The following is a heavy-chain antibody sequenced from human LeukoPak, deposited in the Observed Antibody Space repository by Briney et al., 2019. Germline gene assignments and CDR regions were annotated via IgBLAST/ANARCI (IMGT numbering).Heavy chain of an antibody. CDR1: GSTFSSYW. D-gene: IGHD3-22*01. V-gene: IGHV3-7*01. CDR3: ARDLVDSSGYYYDY. J-gene: IGHJ4*02. Sequence: GGSLRLSCAASGSTFSSYWMSWVRQAPGKGLEWVANIKQDGSEKYYVDSVKGRFTISRDNAKNSLYLQMNSLRAEDTAVYYCARDLVDSSGYYYDYWGQGTLVTVSS. CDR2: IKQDGSEK.